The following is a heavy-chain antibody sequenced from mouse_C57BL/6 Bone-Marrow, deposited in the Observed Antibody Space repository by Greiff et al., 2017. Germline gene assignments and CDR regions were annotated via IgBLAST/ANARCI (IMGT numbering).Heavy chain of an antibody. CDR2: IYPGDGDT. CDR1: GYAFSSSW. D-gene: IGHD1-1*01. Sequence: QVQLQQSGSELVKPGASVKLSCKASGYAFSSSWMNWVKQRPGKGLEWIGRIYPGDGDTNYNGKFKGKATLTADNSSSTAYMQLSSLTSEDSAVYFCASITTVVATNYWGQGTTLTVSS. J-gene: IGHJ2*01. CDR3: ASITTVVATNY. V-gene: IGHV1-82*01.